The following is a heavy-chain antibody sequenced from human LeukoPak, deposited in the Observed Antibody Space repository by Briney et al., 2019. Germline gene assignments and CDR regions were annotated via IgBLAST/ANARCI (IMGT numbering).Heavy chain of an antibody. J-gene: IGHJ5*02. CDR3: ARGYSSSWYMNWFDP. D-gene: IGHD6-13*01. Sequence: SETLSLTCAVYGGSFSGYYWSWIRQPPGKGLEWIGEINHSGSTNYNPSLKSRVTISVDTSKNQFSLNLSSVTAADTAVYYCARGYSSSWYMNWFDPWGQGTLVTVSS. V-gene: IGHV4-34*01. CDR2: INHSGST. CDR1: GGSFSGYY.